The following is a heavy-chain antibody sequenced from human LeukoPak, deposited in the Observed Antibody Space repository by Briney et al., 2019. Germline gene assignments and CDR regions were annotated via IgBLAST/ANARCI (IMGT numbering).Heavy chain of an antibody. J-gene: IGHJ6*02. V-gene: IGHV3-21*01. CDR1: GFTFSSYS. Sequence: PGGSLRLSCAASGFTFSSYSMNWVRQAPGKGLEWVSSISSSSYIYYADSVKGRFTISRDNAKNSLYLQMNSLRAEDTAVYYCARAGYYGSGSYISYYGMDVWGQGTTVTVSS. D-gene: IGHD3-10*01. CDR3: ARAGYYGSGSYISYYGMDV. CDR2: ISSSSYI.